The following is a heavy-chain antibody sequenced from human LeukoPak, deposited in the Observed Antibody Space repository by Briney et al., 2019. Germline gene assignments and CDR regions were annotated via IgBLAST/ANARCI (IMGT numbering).Heavy chain of an antibody. Sequence: GSLRLSCAASGFTFSSHWMHWVRQAPGKGLEWIGSIYYSGSTYYNPSLKSRVTISVDTSKNQFSLKLSSVTAADTAVYYCARHRAGGGGRLRPAAFDIWGQGTMVTVSS. CDR1: GFTFSSHW. D-gene: IGHD4-17*01. J-gene: IGHJ3*02. CDR2: IYYSGST. V-gene: IGHV4-39*01. CDR3: ARHRAGGGGRLRPAAFDI.